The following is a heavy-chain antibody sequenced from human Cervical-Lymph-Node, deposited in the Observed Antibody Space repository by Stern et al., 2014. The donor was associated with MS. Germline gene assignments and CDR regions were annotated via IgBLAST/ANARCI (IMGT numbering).Heavy chain of an antibody. CDR2: VYSDGST. D-gene: IGHD1-26*01. Sequence: QVQLQESGPGLVKPSETVSLTCTVSGGSMSSKYWNWIRQPPGKGLEWIGYVYSDGSTNYNPSRKSRVIISRDTSTNQFSLSLTSVTAADTAVYYCARVTGRGTRQNWFDSWGQGTLVTVSS. J-gene: IGHJ5*01. V-gene: IGHV4-59*01. CDR1: GGSMSSKY. CDR3: ARVTGRGTRQNWFDS.